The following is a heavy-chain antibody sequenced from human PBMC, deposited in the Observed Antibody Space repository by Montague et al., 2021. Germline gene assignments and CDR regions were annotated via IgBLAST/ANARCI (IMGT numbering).Heavy chain of an antibody. CDR1: GFPFSSYA. D-gene: IGHD1-1*01. CDR2: LTSNGAYT. Sequence: SLRLSFSASGFPFSSYAMSWVRQAPGKGLEWVSTLTSNGAYTYHADAVEGRFTISRDNSKNTLYLQMNSLRVEDTAVYFCANEGTTSPGYIQYWGQGTPVAVSS. CDR3: ANEGTTSPGYIQY. V-gene: IGHV3-23*01. J-gene: IGHJ1*01.